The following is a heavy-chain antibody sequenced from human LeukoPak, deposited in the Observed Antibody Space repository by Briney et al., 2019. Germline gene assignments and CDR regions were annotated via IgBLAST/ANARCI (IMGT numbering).Heavy chain of an antibody. CDR3: ARVGIRSPFDP. CDR2: IYSGGST. Sequence: GGSLRLSCAASGFTVSSNYMSWVRQAPGKGLEWVSVIYSGGSTYYADSVKGRFIISRDNSKNTLYLQMNSLRAEDTAVYYCARVGIRSPFDPWGQGTLVTVSS. J-gene: IGHJ5*02. D-gene: IGHD1-1*01. V-gene: IGHV3-66*01. CDR1: GFTVSSNY.